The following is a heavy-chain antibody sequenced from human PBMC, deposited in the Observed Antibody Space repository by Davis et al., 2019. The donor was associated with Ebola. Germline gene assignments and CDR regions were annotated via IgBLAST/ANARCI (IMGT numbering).Heavy chain of an antibody. CDR1: GGSISSYY. Sequence: SETLSLTCTVSGGSISSYYWSWVRQPPGKGLEWIGYIYYSGSTNYNPPLKSRVTISVDTSKNQFSLKLSSVTAADTAVYYCARVVGSGWYNWFDPWGQGTLVTVSS. D-gene: IGHD6-19*01. CDR3: ARVVGSGWYNWFDP. V-gene: IGHV4-59*01. CDR2: IYYSGST. J-gene: IGHJ5*02.